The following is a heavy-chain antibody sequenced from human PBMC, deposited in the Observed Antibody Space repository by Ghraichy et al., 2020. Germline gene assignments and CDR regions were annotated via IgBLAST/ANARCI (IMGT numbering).Heavy chain of an antibody. CDR3: AGGSLAVAGTWCDY. CDR1: GFTFSSYE. V-gene: IGHV3-48*03. D-gene: IGHD6-19*01. Sequence: GGSLRLSCAASGFTFSSYEMNWVRQAPGKGLEWVSYISSSGSTIYYADSVKGRFTISRDNAKNSLYLQMNSLRAEDTAVYYCAGGSLAVAGTWCDYWGQGTLVTVSS. J-gene: IGHJ4*02. CDR2: ISSSGSTI.